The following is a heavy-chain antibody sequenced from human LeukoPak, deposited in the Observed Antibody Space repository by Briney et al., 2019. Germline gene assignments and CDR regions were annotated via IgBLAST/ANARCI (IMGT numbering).Heavy chain of an antibody. D-gene: IGHD3-22*01. V-gene: IGHV4-34*01. Sequence: GSLRLSCAASGFTFSSYAMSWIRQPPGKGLEWIGEINHSGSTNYNPSLKSRVTISVDTSKNQFSLKLSSVTAADTAVYYCARGMYYYDSSGYYFWGQGTLVTVSS. CDR1: GFTFSSYA. J-gene: IGHJ4*02. CDR3: ARGMYYYDSSGYYF. CDR2: INHSGST.